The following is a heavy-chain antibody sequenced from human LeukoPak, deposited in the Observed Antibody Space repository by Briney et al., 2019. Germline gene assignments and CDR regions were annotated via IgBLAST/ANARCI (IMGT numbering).Heavy chain of an antibody. J-gene: IGHJ4*02. V-gene: IGHV3-74*01. D-gene: IGHD6-19*01. Sequence: PGGSLRLSCAASGFSFSSYWMHWVRPAPGKGLVWVSRVNSDGKTTTYADTVKGRFTISRDNAKNTMYLQMNSLTAEDTAVYFCALSVSGTLINWGQGTLVTVSS. CDR1: GFSFSSYW. CDR3: ALSVSGTLIN. CDR2: VNSDGKTT.